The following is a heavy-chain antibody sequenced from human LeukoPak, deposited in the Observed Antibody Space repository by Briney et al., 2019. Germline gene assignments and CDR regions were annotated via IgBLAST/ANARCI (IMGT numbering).Heavy chain of an antibody. Sequence: GGSLRLSCAASGFTFSSYGMHWVRQAPGKGLEWVAVISYDGSNKYYADSVKGRFTISRDNSKNTLYLQMNSLRAEDTAVYYCAKGEGRRGYSGYYFDYWGQGTLVTVSS. CDR2: ISYDGSNK. J-gene: IGHJ4*02. D-gene: IGHD5-12*01. CDR1: GFTFSSYG. CDR3: AKGEGRRGYSGYYFDY. V-gene: IGHV3-30*18.